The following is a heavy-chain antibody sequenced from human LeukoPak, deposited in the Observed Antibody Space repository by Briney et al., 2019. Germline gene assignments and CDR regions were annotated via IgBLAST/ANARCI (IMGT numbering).Heavy chain of an antibody. CDR3: GRPIDDSSGYYLDY. CDR2: IYPGDSDT. CDR1: GYSFTSYW. V-gene: IGHV5-51*01. J-gene: IGHJ4*02. D-gene: IGHD3-22*01. Sequence: GESLQISCKGSGYSFTSYWIGWVRPMPGKGLEWMGIIYPGDSDTRYSPSFQGQVTISADKSISTAYLQWSSLKASDTAMYYCGRPIDDSSGYYLDYWGQGTLVTVSS.